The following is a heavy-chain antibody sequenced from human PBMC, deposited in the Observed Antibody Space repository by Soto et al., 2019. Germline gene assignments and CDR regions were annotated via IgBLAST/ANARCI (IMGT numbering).Heavy chain of an antibody. Sequence: EVQLVQSGAEVKKPEESLKISCKGSGYSFTSYWIGWVRQMPGKGLEWMGIIYPGDSDTRYSPSFQGQVTISADKSISTAYLQWSSLKASDTAIYYCARTAAAGKYYYGVDVWGQGTTVTVSS. CDR1: GYSFTSYW. CDR3: ARTAAAGKYYYGVDV. CDR2: IYPGDSDT. D-gene: IGHD6-13*01. V-gene: IGHV5-51*01. J-gene: IGHJ6*02.